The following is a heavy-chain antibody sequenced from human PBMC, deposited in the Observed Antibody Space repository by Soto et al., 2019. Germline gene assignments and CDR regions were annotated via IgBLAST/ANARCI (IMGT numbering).Heavy chain of an antibody. CDR1: GGSISSYY. V-gene: IGHV4-59*01. Sequence: SETLSLTCTVFGGSISSYYWSWIRQPPGKGLEWIGYIYYSGSTNYNPSLKSRVTISVDTSKNQFSLKLSSVTAADTAVYYCATSIVGATGGFDYWGQGTQVTVPQ. CDR3: ATSIVGATGGFDY. D-gene: IGHD1-26*01. CDR2: IYYSGST. J-gene: IGHJ4*02.